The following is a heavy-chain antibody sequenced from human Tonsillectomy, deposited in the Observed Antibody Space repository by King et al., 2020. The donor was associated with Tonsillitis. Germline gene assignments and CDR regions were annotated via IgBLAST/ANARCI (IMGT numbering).Heavy chain of an antibody. D-gene: IGHD2-2*01. V-gene: IGHV5-51*03. CDR1: GYSFTNYW. J-gene: IGHJ1*01. CDR3: ARSVVPAAIEYFQH. Sequence: QLVQSGAEVRKPGESLKISCKGSGYSFTNYWIGWVRQVPGKGLEWMGIIYPGDSETRYSPSFQGQVPMSADKSISTAYLQWSSLEASDTAIYYCARSVVPAAIEYFQHWGQGTLVTVSS. CDR2: IYPGDSET.